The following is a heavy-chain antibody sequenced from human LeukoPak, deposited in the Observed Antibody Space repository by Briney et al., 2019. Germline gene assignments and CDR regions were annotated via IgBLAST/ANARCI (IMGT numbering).Heavy chain of an antibody. V-gene: IGHV3-23*01. Sequence: GGSLRLSCAASGFTFSSYAMNWVRQAPGKGLEWVSAISGSGGSTYYADSVKGRFTISRDNSKNTLYLQMNSLRAEDTAVYYCASPAPGYSSGWSPYYFDYWGQGTLVTASS. CDR1: GFTFSSYA. J-gene: IGHJ4*02. CDR3: ASPAPGYSSGWSPYYFDY. D-gene: IGHD6-19*01. CDR2: ISGSGGST.